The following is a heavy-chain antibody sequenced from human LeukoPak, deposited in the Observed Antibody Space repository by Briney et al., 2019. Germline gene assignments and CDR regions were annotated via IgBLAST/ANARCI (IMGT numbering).Heavy chain of an antibody. CDR3: ARDRYCSSTSCPGYYYGMDV. V-gene: IGHV1-18*01. D-gene: IGHD2-2*01. J-gene: IGHJ6*02. CDR1: GYTFTSYG. CDR2: ISAYNGNT. Sequence: GASVEVSCKASGYTFTSYGISWVRQAPRQGLEWMGWISAYNGNTNYAQKLQGRVTMTTDTSTSTAYMELRSLRSDDTAVYYCARDRYCSSTSCPGYYYGMDVWGQGTTVTVSS.